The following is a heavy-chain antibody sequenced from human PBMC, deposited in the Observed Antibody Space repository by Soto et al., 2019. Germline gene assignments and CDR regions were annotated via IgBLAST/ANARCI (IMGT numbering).Heavy chain of an antibody. CDR1: SGSISSSNW. V-gene: IGHV4-4*02. D-gene: IGHD6-13*01. CDR2: IYHRGST. Sequence: QVQLQESGPGLVKPSGTLSLTCAVSSGSISSSNWWSWVRQPPGKGLEWMGEIYHRGSTNYNPSLKRRVTISVDKSKNQFSLKRSSVTAADTAVYYCASLIAAAPSWGQGTLVTVSS. J-gene: IGHJ5*02. CDR3: ASLIAAAPS.